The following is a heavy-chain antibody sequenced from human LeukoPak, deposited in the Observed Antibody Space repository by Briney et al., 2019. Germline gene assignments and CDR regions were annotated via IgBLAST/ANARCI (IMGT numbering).Heavy chain of an antibody. J-gene: IGHJ6*02. Sequence: SETLSLTCDVYGGSFSGYYWSWIRQPPGKGLEWIGEINHSGSTNYNPSLKSRVTISVDTSKNQFSLKLSSVTAADTAVYYCARGINFALYGMDVWGQGTTVTVSS. CDR1: GGSFSGYY. CDR2: INHSGST. CDR3: ARGINFALYGMDV. D-gene: IGHD3-9*01. V-gene: IGHV4-34*01.